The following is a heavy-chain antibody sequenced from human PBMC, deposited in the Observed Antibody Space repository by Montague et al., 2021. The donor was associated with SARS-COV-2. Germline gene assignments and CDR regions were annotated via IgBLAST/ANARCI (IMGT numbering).Heavy chain of an antibody. CDR3: AKDLVLRAARPDALDV. V-gene: IGHV3-48*04. CDR1: GSTFSSYS. Sequence: SLRLSCAASGSTFSSYSVNWVCQAPGKGLEWISYISSSTNIIYYADSVKGRFTISRDNARNSLYLQMNSLRVDDTAVYYCAKDLVLRAARPDALDVWGQGTVVTVSS. CDR2: ISSSTNII. J-gene: IGHJ3*01. D-gene: IGHD6-6*01.